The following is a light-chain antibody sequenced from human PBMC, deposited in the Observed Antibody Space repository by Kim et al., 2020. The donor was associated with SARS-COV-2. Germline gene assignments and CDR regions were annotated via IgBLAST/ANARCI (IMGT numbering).Light chain of an antibody. V-gene: IGLV1-47*01. CDR1: SSNIGINF. CDR2: RKN. J-gene: IGLJ3*02. CDR3: AAWDDSLSGWV. Sequence: QSVLTQPPSVSGTPGQRVTITCSGSSSNIGINFVFWYQQLPGTAPKLLIYRKNQRPSGVPDRFSGSKSDTSASLAISGLRSEDEGDYYCAAWDDSLSGWVFGGGTKLTVL.